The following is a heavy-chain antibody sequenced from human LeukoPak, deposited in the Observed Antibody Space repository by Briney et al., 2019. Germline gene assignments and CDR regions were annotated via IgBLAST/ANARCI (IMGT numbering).Heavy chain of an antibody. J-gene: IGHJ4*02. CDR1: GGSISSYY. CDR3: ASSSNYYDSSGYYPFDY. CDR2: IYPSGST. Sequence: SETLSLTCTVSGGSISSYYWSWIRQPAGKGLEWIGRIYPSGSTNYNPSLKSRVTMSVDTSKNQFSLKLSSVTAADTAVYYCASSSNYYDSSGYYPFDYWGQGTLVTVSS. D-gene: IGHD3-22*01. V-gene: IGHV4-4*07.